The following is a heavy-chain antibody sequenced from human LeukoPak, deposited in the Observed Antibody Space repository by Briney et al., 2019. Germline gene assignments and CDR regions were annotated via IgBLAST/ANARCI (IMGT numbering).Heavy chain of an antibody. J-gene: IGHJ3*02. CDR3: ANSNWSGYYTDRDI. D-gene: IGHD3-3*01. CDR2: IRYDGSNK. CDR1: GVTFSSYG. V-gene: IGHV3-30*02. Sequence: GGSLRLSCAASGVTFSSYGMHWVRQAPGKGLEWVAFIRYDGSNKYYADSVKGRFIISRDNSKNTLYLQMNSLRAEDMAVYYCANSNWSGYYTDRDIWGQGTMVTVSS.